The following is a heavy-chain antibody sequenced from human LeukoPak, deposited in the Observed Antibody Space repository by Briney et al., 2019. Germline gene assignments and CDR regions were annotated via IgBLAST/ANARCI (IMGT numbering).Heavy chain of an antibody. D-gene: IGHD2-2*01. V-gene: IGHV3-30-3*01. Sequence: GRSLRLSCAASGFTFSSYAMHWVRQAPGKGLEWVAVISYDGSNKYYADSVKGRFTISRDNPKNTLYLQMNSLRAEDTAVYYCAREPALPIVVVPAALKANWFDPWGQGTLVTVSS. CDR1: GFTFSSYA. J-gene: IGHJ5*02. CDR3: AREPALPIVVVPAALKANWFDP. CDR2: ISYDGSNK.